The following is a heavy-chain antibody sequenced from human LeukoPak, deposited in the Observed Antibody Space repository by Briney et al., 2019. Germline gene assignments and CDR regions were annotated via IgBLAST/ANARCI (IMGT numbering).Heavy chain of an antibody. CDR3: ARLVVVPADTPCWFDP. J-gene: IGHJ5*02. CDR2: ISAYNGNT. Sequence: GASVKVSCKASGYTFTSYGISWVRQPPGQGLEWMGWISAYNGNTNYAQKLQGRVTMTTDTSTSTAYMELRSLRSDDTAVYYCARLVVVPADTPCWFDPWGQGTLVTVSS. D-gene: IGHD2-2*01. CDR1: GYTFTSYG. V-gene: IGHV1-18*01.